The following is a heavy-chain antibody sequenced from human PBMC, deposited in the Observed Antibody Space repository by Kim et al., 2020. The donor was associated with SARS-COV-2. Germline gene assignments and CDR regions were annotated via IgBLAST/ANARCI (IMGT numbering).Heavy chain of an antibody. CDR3: ARAACGWIGASYGLDV. J-gene: IGHJ6*02. CDR2: INSNGSSA. V-gene: IGHV3-74*01. CDR1: GFTFSSYW. D-gene: IGHD3-10*01. Sequence: GGSLRLSCAASGFTFSSYWMRWVRQAPGKGLVWVSHINSNGSSATYADSVKGRFTISRDNAKNTLYLQMNSLRAEDTALYYCARAACGWIGASYGLDVWGQGTTVTVSS.